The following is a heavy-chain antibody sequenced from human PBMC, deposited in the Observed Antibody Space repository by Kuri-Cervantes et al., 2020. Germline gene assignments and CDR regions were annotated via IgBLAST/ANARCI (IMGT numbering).Heavy chain of an antibody. CDR3: AREVDAFDL. CDR1: GFTLSRYA. J-gene: IGHJ3*01. CDR2: FTYEGSDR. V-gene: IGHV3-30*01. Sequence: GESLKISCAASGFTLSRYAMHWVRQAPGKGLEWVAVFTYEGSDRYYADSVKGRFIISRDNSKNTLDLQMNSLRAEDTAVYYCAREVDAFDLWGQGTMVTVSS.